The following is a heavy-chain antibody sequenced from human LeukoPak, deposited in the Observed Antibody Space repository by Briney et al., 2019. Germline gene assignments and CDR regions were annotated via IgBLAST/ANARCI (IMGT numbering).Heavy chain of an antibody. Sequence: SETLSLTCTVSGGSISSSSYYWGWIRQPPGKGLEWIGSIYYSGSTYYNPSLKSRVTISVDTSKNQFSLKLSSVTAADTAVYYCAREVAVAGKGYFDYWGQGTLVTVSS. CDR1: GGSISSSSYY. CDR3: AREVAVAGKGYFDY. D-gene: IGHD6-19*01. V-gene: IGHV4-39*07. CDR2: IYYSGST. J-gene: IGHJ4*02.